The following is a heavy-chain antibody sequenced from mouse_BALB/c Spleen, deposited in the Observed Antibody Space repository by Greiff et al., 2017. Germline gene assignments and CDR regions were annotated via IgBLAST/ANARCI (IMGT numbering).Heavy chain of an antibody. Sequence: QVQLQQPGAELVRPGASVKLSCKASGYTFTSYWINWVKQRPGQGLEWIGNIYPSDSYTNYNQKFKDKATLTVDKSSSTAYMQLSSPTSEDSAVYYCTRWLRGMDYWGQGTSVTVSS. CDR3: TRWLRGMDY. D-gene: IGHD2-2*01. CDR1: GYTFTSYW. J-gene: IGHJ4*01. CDR2: IYPSDSYT. V-gene: IGHV1-69*02.